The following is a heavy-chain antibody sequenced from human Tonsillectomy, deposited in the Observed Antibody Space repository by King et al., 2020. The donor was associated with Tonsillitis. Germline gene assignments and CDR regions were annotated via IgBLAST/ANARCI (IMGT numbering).Heavy chain of an antibody. Sequence: VQLQQWGAGLLKPSETLSLTCAVYGGSFSGYYWSWIRQPPGKGLEWIGEINHSGSTNYNPSLKSRVTISVDTSKNQFSLKLISVTAADTAVYYCARDGAGSMTAFDIRGQGTMVTVSS. CDR1: GGSFSGYY. CDR2: INHSGST. V-gene: IGHV4-34*01. CDR3: ARDGAGSMTAFDI. J-gene: IGHJ3*02. D-gene: IGHD1-26*01.